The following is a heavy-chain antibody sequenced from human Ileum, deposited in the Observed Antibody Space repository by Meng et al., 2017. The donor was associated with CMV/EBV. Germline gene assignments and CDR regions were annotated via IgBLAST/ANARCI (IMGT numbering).Heavy chain of an antibody. V-gene: IGHV4-39*07. Sequence: GSLRLSCTVSGGSISSSSYYWGWIRQPPGKGLEWIGSIYYSGSTYYNPSLKSRVTISVDTSKNQFSLKLSSVTAADTAVYYCARDHTSYGMDVWGQGTTATFSS. CDR2: IYYSGST. J-gene: IGHJ6*02. CDR1: GGSISSSSYY. CDR3: ARDHTSYGMDV.